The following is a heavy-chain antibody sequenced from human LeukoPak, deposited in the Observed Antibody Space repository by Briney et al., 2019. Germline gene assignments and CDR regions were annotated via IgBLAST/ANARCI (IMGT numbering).Heavy chain of an antibody. CDR3: ARSIQGMAPYYFDY. CDR1: GFTFSNYW. V-gene: IGHV3-74*01. Sequence: GGSLRLSCTASGFTFSNYWMHWVRQAPGKGLVWVSRINSDGGSTSYADSVKGRFTISRDNAKNTLYLQMNSLRAEDTAVYYCARSIQGMAPYYFDYWGQGTLVTVSS. CDR2: INSDGGST. D-gene: IGHD5-24*01. J-gene: IGHJ4*02.